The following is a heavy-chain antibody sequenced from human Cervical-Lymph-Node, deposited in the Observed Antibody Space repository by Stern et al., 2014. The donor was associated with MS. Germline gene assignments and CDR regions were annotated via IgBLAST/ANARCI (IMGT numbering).Heavy chain of an antibody. V-gene: IGHV4-59*01. D-gene: IGHD3-16*02. J-gene: IGHJ6*02. Sequence: VQLVESGPGLVKPSETLSLTCTVSGGSISSYYWSWIRQPPGKGLELVGDIHYRGSTNYNHSHKSRVPISIDTSKNPFSLKLSSVTAADTAVYSGARTPSTSFYYYYGMDVWGQGTTVTVSS. CDR2: IHYRGST. CDR1: GGSISSYY. CDR3: ARTPSTSFYYYYGMDV.